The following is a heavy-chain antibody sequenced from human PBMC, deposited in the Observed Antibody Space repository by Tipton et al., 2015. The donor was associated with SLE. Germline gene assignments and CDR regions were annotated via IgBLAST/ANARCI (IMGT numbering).Heavy chain of an antibody. CDR3: ARHDTNYGRNWFDP. CDR2: IQTSGST. J-gene: IGHJ5*02. V-gene: IGHV4-4*08. CDR1: GGSISSFH. D-gene: IGHD2-8*01. Sequence: TLSLTCTVSGGSISSFHWTWIRQPPGKGLEWIGYIQTSGSTNYNPSLKSRVTISVDTTKNHFSRKLSSVTAADTAVYYCARHDTNYGRNWFDPWGQGTLVTVSS.